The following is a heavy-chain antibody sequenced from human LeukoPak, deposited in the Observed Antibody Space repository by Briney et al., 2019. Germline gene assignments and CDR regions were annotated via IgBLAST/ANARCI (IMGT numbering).Heavy chain of an antibody. Sequence: SEALSLTCTVSGGSISSSSYYWGWIRQPPGKGLEWIGSIYYSGSTYYNPSLKSRVTISVDTSKNQFSLKLSSVTAADTAVYYCARLINWEFDYLGQGTLVTVSS. J-gene: IGHJ4*02. CDR3: ARLINWEFDY. CDR2: IYYSGST. D-gene: IGHD1-1*01. V-gene: IGHV4-39*01. CDR1: GGSISSSSYY.